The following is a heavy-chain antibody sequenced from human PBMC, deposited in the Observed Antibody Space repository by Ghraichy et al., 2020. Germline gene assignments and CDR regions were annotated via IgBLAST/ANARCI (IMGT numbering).Heavy chain of an antibody. CDR3: ARHSPSYYDYDY. CDR1: GGSISPYY. J-gene: IGHJ4*02. D-gene: IGHD3-16*01. V-gene: IGHV4-59*08. Sequence: SETLSLTCTVSGGSISPYYWSWIRQPPGKGLEWIGYIYYTGSTNYNPSLKSRLTISVDTSKNQFSLKLSSVTAADTAVYYCARHSPSYYDYDYWGQGTLVTVSS. CDR2: IYYTGST.